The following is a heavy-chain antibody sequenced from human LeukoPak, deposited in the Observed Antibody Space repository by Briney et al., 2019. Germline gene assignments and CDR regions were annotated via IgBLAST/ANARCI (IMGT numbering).Heavy chain of an antibody. CDR1: GYSFTTYG. D-gene: IGHD1-26*01. V-gene: IGHV1-18*01. CDR3: GRGGKGGSFGSMDY. Sequence: ASVTVSCKASGYSFTTYGINWVRQAPGQGLEWVGGSNIYEGNTNVAQKFQGRVTMTTDNSTSTVYMEMKSLSSDDTAVFYCGRGGKGGSFGSMDYWGQGTLVTVST. CDR2: SNIYEGNT. J-gene: IGHJ4*02.